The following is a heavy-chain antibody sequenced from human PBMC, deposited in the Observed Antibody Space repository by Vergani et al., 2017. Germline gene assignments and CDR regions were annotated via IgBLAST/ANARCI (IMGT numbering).Heavy chain of an antibody. V-gene: IGHV3-21*01. CDR3: ARDPWGIAVAGTNYYYGMDV. J-gene: IGHJ6*02. CDR1: GFTFSSYS. CDR2: ISSSSSYI. Sequence: EVQLVESGGGLVKPGGSLRLSCAASGFTFSSYSMNWVRQAPGKGLEWVSSISSSSSYIYYADSVKGRFTISRDNAKNSLYLQMNSLRAEDTAVYYCARDPWGIAVAGTNYYYGMDVWGQGTTVTVSS. D-gene: IGHD6-19*01.